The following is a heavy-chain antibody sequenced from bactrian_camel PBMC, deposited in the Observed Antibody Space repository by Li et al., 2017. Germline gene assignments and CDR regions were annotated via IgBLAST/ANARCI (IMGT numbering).Heavy chain of an antibody. Sequence: HVQLVESGGGSVQTGGSLRLSCAASAYLYGHCMGWFRAAEGKDREVIAAIDSDGSTSYADSVKGRFTISKDNAKNALYLQMNSLKPEDTGIYYCATETDRCLLHRLWYNYWGQGTQVTVS. CDR3: ATETDRCLLHRLWYNY. D-gene: IGHD3*01. J-gene: IGHJ4*01. CDR2: IDSDGST. V-gene: IGHV3S53*01. CDR1: AYLYGHC.